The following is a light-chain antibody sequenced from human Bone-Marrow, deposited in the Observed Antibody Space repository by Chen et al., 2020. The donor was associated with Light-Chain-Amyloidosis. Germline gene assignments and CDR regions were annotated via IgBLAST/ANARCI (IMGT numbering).Light chain of an antibody. CDR2: AAS. J-gene: IGKJ3*01. V-gene: IGKV1-12*01. CDR3: QQAYNFPIT. CDR1: QGISTW. Sequence: DIQMTQSPSSVSASVGDRVTITCRASQGISTWVAWYQQRPGKAPKLLIYAASSLKSGVPSRFSVSGSGTDFTLTISSLQPEDFATYFCQQAYNFPITFGPGTKVDIK.